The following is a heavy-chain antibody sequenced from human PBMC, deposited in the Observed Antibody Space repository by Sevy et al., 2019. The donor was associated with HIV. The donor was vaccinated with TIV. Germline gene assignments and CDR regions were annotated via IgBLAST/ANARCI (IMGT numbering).Heavy chain of an antibody. CDR1: GFTFSSYW. D-gene: IGHD3-9*01. J-gene: IGHJ4*02. CDR3: AKDFDWPSGY. Sequence: GESLKISCEASGFTFSSYWMHWVRQVPGRGLGWVSRIDPDGSRTSYVDSVKGRFTISRDNAKNTLYLQMNSLRGEDTAVYYCAKDFDWPSGYWGQGTLVTVSS. CDR2: IDPDGSRT. V-gene: IGHV3-74*01.